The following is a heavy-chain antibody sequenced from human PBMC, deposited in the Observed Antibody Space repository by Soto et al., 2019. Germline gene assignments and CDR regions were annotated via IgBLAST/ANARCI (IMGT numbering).Heavy chain of an antibody. CDR1: GFTFSSYA. J-gene: IGHJ5*02. D-gene: IGHD6-19*01. CDR2: ISGSGGST. Sequence: GGSLRLSCAASGFTFSSYAMSWVRQAPGKGLEWVSAISGSGGSTYYADSVKGRFTISRDNSKNTLYLQMNSLRAEDTAVYYCAKDQYGIAVAGDWFDPWGQGTLVTVSS. CDR3: AKDQYGIAVAGDWFDP. V-gene: IGHV3-23*01.